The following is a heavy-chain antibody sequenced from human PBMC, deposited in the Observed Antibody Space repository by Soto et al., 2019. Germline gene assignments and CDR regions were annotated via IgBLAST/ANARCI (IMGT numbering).Heavy chain of an antibody. CDR3: SQKFSSGYHDY. CDR2: IYWDDDK. Sequence: QITLKESGPTLVKPTQTLTLTCTFSGFSLSTTGVGVGWIRQPPGKALEWLALIYWDDDKRYSPSLNRRLTITKDTSKNAVVPTMTSMDPVDAVADYCSQKFSSGYHDYWGEEMLVTVSS. CDR1: GFSLSTTGVG. D-gene: IGHD6-25*01. J-gene: IGHJ4*02. V-gene: IGHV2-5*02.